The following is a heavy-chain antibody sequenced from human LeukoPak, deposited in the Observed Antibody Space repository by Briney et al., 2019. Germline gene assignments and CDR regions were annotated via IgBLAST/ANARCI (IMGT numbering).Heavy chain of an antibody. CDR2: INHSGST. D-gene: IGHD3-22*01. CDR1: GGSFSGYY. V-gene: IGHV4-34*01. CDR3: ARHGHYYYDSSGYYRKTFYYYYYYMDV. Sequence: SETLSLTCAVYGGSFSGYYWSWIRQPPGKGLEWIGEINHSGSTNSNPSLKSRVTISVDTSKNQFSLKLSSVTAADTAVYYCARHGHYYYDSSGYYRKTFYYYYYYMDVWGKGTTVTISS. J-gene: IGHJ6*03.